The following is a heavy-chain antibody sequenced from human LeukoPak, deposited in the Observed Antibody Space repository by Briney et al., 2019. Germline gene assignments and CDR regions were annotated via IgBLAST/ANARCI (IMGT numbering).Heavy chain of an antibody. D-gene: IGHD3-3*01. J-gene: IGHJ4*02. CDR3: ARGPYGDFWSGYYESYYFDY. Sequence: KSGGSLRLSCAASGFTFSSYWMHWVRQPPGKGLEWIGSIYYSGSTYYNPSLKSRVTISVDTSKNQFSLKLSSVTAADTAVYYCARGPYGDFWSGYYESYYFDYWGQGTLVTVSS. V-gene: IGHV4-39*07. CDR1: GFTFSSYW. CDR2: IYYSGST.